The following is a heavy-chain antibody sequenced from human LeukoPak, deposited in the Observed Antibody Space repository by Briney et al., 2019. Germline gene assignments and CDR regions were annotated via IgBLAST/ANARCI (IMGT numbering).Heavy chain of an antibody. D-gene: IGHD3-22*01. CDR1: GITLSSYA. CDR3: AKDRIRGFTMIVVRLCFDY. CDR2: ISGSGGST. J-gene: IGHJ4*02. V-gene: IGHV3-23*01. Sequence: RGSLRLSCAVSGITLSSYAMSWVRQAPGKGLEWVSAISGSGGSTYYADSVKGRFTISRDNSKNTLYLQMNSLRAEDTAVYYCAKDRIRGFTMIVVRLCFDYWGQGTLVTVSS.